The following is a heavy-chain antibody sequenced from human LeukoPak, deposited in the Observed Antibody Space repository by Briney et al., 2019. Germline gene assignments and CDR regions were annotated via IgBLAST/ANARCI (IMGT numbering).Heavy chain of an antibody. CDR1: GFTFSSYA. CDR2: ISGSGGST. D-gene: IGHD3-22*01. Sequence: GGSLRLSCAASGFTFSSYAMSWVRQAPGKGLEWVSAISGSGGSTYYADSVKGRFTISRDNSKNTLYLQMNSLRAEDTAVYYCAPKRDYYDSCWFDPWGQGTLVTVSS. CDR3: APKRDYYDSCWFDP. V-gene: IGHV3-23*01. J-gene: IGHJ5*02.